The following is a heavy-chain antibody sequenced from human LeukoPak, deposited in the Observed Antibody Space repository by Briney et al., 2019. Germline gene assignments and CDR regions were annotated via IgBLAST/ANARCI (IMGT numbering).Heavy chain of an antibody. Sequence: SETLSLTYTVSGGSISSYYWSWIRQPPGKGLEWIGYIYYSGSTNYNPSLKSRVTISVDTSKNQFSLKLSSVTAADTAVYYCARIGGGREYYYYYMDVWGKGTTITVSS. V-gene: IGHV4-59*01. CDR2: IYYSGST. J-gene: IGHJ6*03. CDR1: GGSISSYY. CDR3: ARIGGGREYYYYYMDV. D-gene: IGHD3-16*01.